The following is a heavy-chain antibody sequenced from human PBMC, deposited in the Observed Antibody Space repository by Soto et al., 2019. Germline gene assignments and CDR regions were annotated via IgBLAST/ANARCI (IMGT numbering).Heavy chain of an antibody. V-gene: IGHV4-34*01. CDR3: ARGSTTMIVPDY. CDR1: GGSSSGYY. J-gene: IGHJ4*02. CDR2: INHRGST. Sequence: SETLSLTCAVYGGSSSGYYWSWIRQPPGKGLEWIGEINHRGSTSYNPSLKSRVTISVDTSKNQFSLKLNSVTAADTAVYYCARGSTTMIVPDYWGQGTLVTVSS. D-gene: IGHD3-22*01.